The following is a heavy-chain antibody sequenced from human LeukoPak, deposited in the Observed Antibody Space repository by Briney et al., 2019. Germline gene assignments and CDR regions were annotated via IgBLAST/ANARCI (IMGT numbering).Heavy chain of an antibody. CDR3: AGGDGYNQGD. Sequence: SETLSLTCTVSGGSVSSTAYYWSWIRQHPGKGLEWIGYIYYSGSTYYNPPLKSRVTMSVDTSKNQFSLNLSSVTAADTAVYYCAGGDGYNQGDWGQGTLVTVSS. V-gene: IGHV4-31*03. CDR2: IYYSGST. J-gene: IGHJ4*02. CDR1: GGSVSSTAYY. D-gene: IGHD5-24*01.